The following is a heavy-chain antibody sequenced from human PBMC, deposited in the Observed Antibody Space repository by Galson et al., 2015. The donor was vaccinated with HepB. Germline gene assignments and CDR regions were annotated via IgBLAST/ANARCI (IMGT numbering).Heavy chain of an antibody. D-gene: IGHD3-22*01. CDR2: ISGSGGST. Sequence: SLRLSCAASGFTFSSYAMSWVRQAPGKGLEWVSAISGSGGSTYYADSVKGRFTISRDNSKNTLYLQMNSLRAEDTAVYYCAKLGRIVVVITRGDAFDIWGQGTMVTVSS. CDR3: AKLGRIVVVITRGDAFDI. V-gene: IGHV3-23*01. J-gene: IGHJ3*02. CDR1: GFTFSSYA.